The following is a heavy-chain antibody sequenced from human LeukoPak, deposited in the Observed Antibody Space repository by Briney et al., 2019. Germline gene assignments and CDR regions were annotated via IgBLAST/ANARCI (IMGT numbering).Heavy chain of an antibody. CDR1: GSSISSGGYY. CDR2: IYYSGST. Sequence: PSQTLSLTCTVSGSSISSGGYYWSWIRQHPGKGLEWIGYIYYSGSTYYNPSLKSRVTISVDTSKNQFSLKLSSVTAADTAVYYCAILAAAGRRANWFDPWGQGTLVTVSS. D-gene: IGHD6-13*01. V-gene: IGHV4-31*03. J-gene: IGHJ5*02. CDR3: AILAAAGRRANWFDP.